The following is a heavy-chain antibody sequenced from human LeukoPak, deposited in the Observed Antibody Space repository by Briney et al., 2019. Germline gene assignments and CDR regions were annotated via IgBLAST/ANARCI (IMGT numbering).Heavy chain of an antibody. CDR2: INHSGST. CDR3: ARGCGTGYSSSCY. Sequence: SETLSLICAVYGGSFSGYYWSWIRQPPGKGLEWIGEINHSGSTNYNPSLKSRVTISVDTSKNQFSLKLSSVTAADTAVYYCARGCGTGYSSSCYWGQGTLVTVSS. D-gene: IGHD6-13*01. CDR1: GGSFSGYY. V-gene: IGHV4-34*01. J-gene: IGHJ4*02.